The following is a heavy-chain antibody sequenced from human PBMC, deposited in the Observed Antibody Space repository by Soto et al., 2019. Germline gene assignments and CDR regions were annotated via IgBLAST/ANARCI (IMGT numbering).Heavy chain of an antibody. Sequence: LSLTCTVSGGSVSRSASYWSWIRQPPGKGLVWIGYVDDSGKTDYNPSLKSRLTMSLDTSKNQFSLTLTSVTAADTALYYCAKQKGVFGVVSYFDLWGQGILVTVSS. V-gene: IGHV4-61*08. CDR2: VDDSGKT. D-gene: IGHD3-3*01. J-gene: IGHJ4*02. CDR1: GGSVSRSASY. CDR3: AKQKGVFGVVSYFDL.